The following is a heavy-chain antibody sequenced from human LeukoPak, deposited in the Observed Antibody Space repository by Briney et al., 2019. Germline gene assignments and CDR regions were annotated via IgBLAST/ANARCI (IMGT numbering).Heavy chain of an antibody. CDR2: MFPNGRQE. CDR3: ARGIAARGDYYYYYGMDV. CDR1: GFTFSTYH. Sequence: HPGGSLRLSCAASGFTFSTYHMSWVRQAPGKGLECVAHMFPNGRQESCVDSVKGRFTISRDNAKNSLYLQMNSLRAEDTAVYYCARGIAARGDYYYYYGMDVWGQGTTVTVSS. D-gene: IGHD6-6*01. V-gene: IGHV3-7*01. J-gene: IGHJ6*02.